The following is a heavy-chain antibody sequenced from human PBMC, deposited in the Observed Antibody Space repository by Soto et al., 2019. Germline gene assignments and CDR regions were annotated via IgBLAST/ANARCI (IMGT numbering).Heavy chain of an antibody. J-gene: IGHJ4*02. CDR2: IYHSGST. CDR1: GGSISSGGYS. CDR3: AAGAMFGVVPLDY. Sequence: QLQLQESGSGLVKPSQTLSLTGAVSGGSISSGGYSWSWIRQPPGKGLAWIGYIYHSGSTYYNPSLKSRVTISVDRSKNQFSLKLSSVTAADTAVYSCAAGAMFGVVPLDYWGQGTLVTVSS. D-gene: IGHD3-3*01. V-gene: IGHV4-30-2*01.